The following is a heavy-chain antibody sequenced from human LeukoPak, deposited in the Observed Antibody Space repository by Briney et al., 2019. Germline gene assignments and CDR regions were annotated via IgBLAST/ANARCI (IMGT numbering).Heavy chain of an antibody. CDR3: AREYTIFGVVNPGYYMDV. Sequence: PSETLSLTCTVSGGSMNSYYWSWVRQAPGKGLEWIGYVYYTGSTNYNPSLKSRVTISVDTSKNQFSLKLSSVTAADTAVYYCAREYTIFGVVNPGYYMDVRGKGTTVTVSS. J-gene: IGHJ6*03. CDR1: GGSMNSYY. V-gene: IGHV4-59*01. CDR2: VYYTGST. D-gene: IGHD3-3*01.